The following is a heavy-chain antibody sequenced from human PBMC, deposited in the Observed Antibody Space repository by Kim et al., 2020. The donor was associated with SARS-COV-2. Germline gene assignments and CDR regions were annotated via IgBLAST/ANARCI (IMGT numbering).Heavy chain of an antibody. Sequence: GGSLRLSCAASGFTFDDYAMHWVRQAPGKGLEWVSGISWNSGSIGYADSVKGRFTISRDNAKNSLYLQMNSLRAEDTALYYCAKGGVPADGWFDPWGQGTLVTVSS. CDR1: GFTFDDYA. D-gene: IGHD2-2*01. J-gene: IGHJ5*02. CDR2: ISWNSGSI. CDR3: AKGGVPADGWFDP. V-gene: IGHV3-9*01.